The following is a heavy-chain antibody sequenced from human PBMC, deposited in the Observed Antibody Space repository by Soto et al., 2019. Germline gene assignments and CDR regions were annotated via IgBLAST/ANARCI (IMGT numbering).Heavy chain of an antibody. CDR1: GFSLRSSGIY. CDR3: ARYYYDTSGYDY. Sequence: SGPTLVNPTQTLTLTCTFSGFSLRSSGIYVSWIRQPPGKALEWLALIDWDDEDDDTYYNSSLKTRLTISKDTSQNQVVLTMTNMDPVDTATYYRARYYYDTSGYDYWGQGILVTVSS. CDR2: IDWDDEDDDT. V-gene: IGHV2-70*01. D-gene: IGHD3-22*01. J-gene: IGHJ4*02.